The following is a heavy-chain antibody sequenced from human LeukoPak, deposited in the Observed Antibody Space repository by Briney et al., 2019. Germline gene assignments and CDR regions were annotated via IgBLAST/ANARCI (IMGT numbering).Heavy chain of an antibody. Sequence: GGSLRLSCAASGFTFSSYGMHWVRQAPGKGLEWVAFIRYDGSNKYYADSVKGRFTISRDNSKNTLYLRINSLRAEDTAVYYCAKETRSSSWYSYYMDVWGKGTTVTVSS. D-gene: IGHD6-13*01. J-gene: IGHJ6*03. CDR1: GFTFSSYG. CDR2: IRYDGSNK. V-gene: IGHV3-30*02. CDR3: AKETRSSSWYSYYMDV.